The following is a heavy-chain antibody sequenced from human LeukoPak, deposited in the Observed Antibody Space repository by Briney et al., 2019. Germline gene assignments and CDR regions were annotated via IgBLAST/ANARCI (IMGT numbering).Heavy chain of an antibody. J-gene: IGHJ4*02. Sequence: GGSLRLSCAASGFTFSSYAMSWVRQDPGQGLELVSAISGSGGSTYYADSVKGRFTISRDNAKNTLYLQMNSLRAEDTAVYYCARVSGDTYYDILTGYYYFDYWGQGTLVTVSS. CDR3: ARVSGDTYYDILTGYYYFDY. D-gene: IGHD3-9*01. CDR1: GFTFSSYA. V-gene: IGHV3-23*01. CDR2: ISGSGGST.